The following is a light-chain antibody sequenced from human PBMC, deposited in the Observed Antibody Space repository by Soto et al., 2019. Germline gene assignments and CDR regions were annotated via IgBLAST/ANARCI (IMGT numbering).Light chain of an antibody. CDR1: QGISSY. CDR3: QQLNSYPLP. CDR2: AAS. Sequence: DIQLTQSPSFLSASVGDRVTITCRASQGISSYLAWYQQKPGKAPKVLIYAASTLQSGVPAWFSGSGPGNEVTLTISSLQPEDFATDYCQQLNSYPLPFGQGPRLEI. J-gene: IGKJ5*01. V-gene: IGKV1-9*01.